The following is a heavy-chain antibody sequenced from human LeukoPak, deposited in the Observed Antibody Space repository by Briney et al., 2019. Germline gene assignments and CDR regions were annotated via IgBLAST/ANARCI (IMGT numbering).Heavy chain of an antibody. V-gene: IGHV4-38-2*01. J-gene: IGHJ6*03. CDR2: IFHSGIA. CDR1: NYPITSDYY. Sequence: SETLSLTCAVYNYPITSDYYGVWIRQPPGQGLEWIGQIFHSGIAHYNPSLKSRVTMSVDTSRSQFSVNLNSVTAADTAVYFCGRAGFGTAYNRFYYYMDVWGKGTTVTVSS. CDR3: GRAGFGTAYNRFYYYMDV. D-gene: IGHD3-16*01.